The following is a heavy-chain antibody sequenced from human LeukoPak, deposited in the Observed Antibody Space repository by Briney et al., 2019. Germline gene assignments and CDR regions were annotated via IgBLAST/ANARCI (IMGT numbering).Heavy chain of an antibody. Sequence: PGGSLRLSCAASGFTFDDYAMHWVRQAPGKGLEWGSLISWDGGSTYYADSVKGRFTISRDNSKNSLYLQMNSLRAEDTALYYCAKDTTERGYCSGGSCYSGIPDYWGQGTLVTVSS. CDR1: GFTFDDYA. D-gene: IGHD2-15*01. CDR3: AKDTTERGYCSGGSCYSGIPDY. V-gene: IGHV3-43D*03. CDR2: ISWDGGST. J-gene: IGHJ4*02.